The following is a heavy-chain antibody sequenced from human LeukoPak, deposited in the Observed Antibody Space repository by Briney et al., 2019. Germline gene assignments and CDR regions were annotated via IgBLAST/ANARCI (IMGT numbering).Heavy chain of an antibody. J-gene: IGHJ4*02. D-gene: IGHD2-15*01. V-gene: IGHV1-18*01. CDR1: GYSFTTYA. CDR3: ARDREGGCSGGSCYSDA. Sequence: ASVKVSCKASGYSFTTYAISWVRQAPGQGLEWMGWLSDYNANTNYAQKFQGRVTMTTDTSTNTAYMELRSLTSDDTAVYYCARDREGGCSGGSCYSDAWGQGTLVTVSS. CDR2: LSDYNANT.